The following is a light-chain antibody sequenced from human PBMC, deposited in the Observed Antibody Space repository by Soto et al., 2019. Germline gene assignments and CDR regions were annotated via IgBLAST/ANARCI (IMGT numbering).Light chain of an antibody. CDR1: QSVSATY. V-gene: IGKV3-20*01. CDR2: AAS. J-gene: IGKJ4*01. Sequence: EFVLTQSPGPLSLSPGERATLSCRASQSVSATYLAWYQQKPGQAPRLLIYAASSRATGVPDRFSGSGSGTDFTLTISRLEPEDFAVYYCQHYVTSPLTFGGGTKVDIK. CDR3: QHYVTSPLT.